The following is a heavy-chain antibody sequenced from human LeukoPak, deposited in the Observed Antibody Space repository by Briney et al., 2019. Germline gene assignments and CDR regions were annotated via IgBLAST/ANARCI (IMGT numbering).Heavy chain of an antibody. Sequence: PGGSLRLSCAASGFIFNNYWMNWVRQAPGKGLEWVAVISYDGSNKYYADSVKGRFTISRDNSKNTLYLQMNSLRAEDTAVYYCARDSSWFGELSKNWFDPWGQGTLVTVSS. V-gene: IGHV3-30-3*01. CDR3: ARDSSWFGELSKNWFDP. D-gene: IGHD3-10*01. J-gene: IGHJ5*02. CDR2: ISYDGSNK. CDR1: GFIFNNYW.